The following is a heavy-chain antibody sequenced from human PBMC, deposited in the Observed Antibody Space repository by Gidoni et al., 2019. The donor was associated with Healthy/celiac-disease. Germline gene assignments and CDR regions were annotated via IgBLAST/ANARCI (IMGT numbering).Heavy chain of an antibody. Sequence: QVQLVESGGGLVKPGGSLRLSWAASGFTFSHYYMSWIRQAPGKGLDWVSYISSSSSYTNYADSVKGRFTISRDNAKNSLYLQMNSLRAEDTAVYYCARQYYGSGSYYGNWFDPWGQGTLVTVSS. CDR1: GFTFSHYY. D-gene: IGHD3-10*01. V-gene: IGHV3-11*06. CDR3: ARQYYGSGSYYGNWFDP. CDR2: ISSSSSYT. J-gene: IGHJ5*02.